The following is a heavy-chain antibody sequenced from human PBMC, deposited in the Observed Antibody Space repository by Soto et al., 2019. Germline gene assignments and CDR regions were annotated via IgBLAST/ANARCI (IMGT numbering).Heavy chain of an antibody. J-gene: IGHJ5*02. D-gene: IGHD2-21*01. Sequence: SETLSLTCAVSSGSIDNVYWWSWVRQSPGKGLEWIGETSHDGTTSYNPYLKSRVTISLETSNSQFSLWLSSVIAAYTAVYYCARLGAYYQSLDPWGPGTLVTVSS. CDR1: SGSIDNVYW. V-gene: IGHV4-4*02. CDR3: ARLGAYYQSLDP. CDR2: TSHDGTT.